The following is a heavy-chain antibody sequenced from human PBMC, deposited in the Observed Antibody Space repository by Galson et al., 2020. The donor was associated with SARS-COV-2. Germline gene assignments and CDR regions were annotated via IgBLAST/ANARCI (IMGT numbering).Heavy chain of an antibody. CDR1: GYTLTDYY. J-gene: IGHJ6*02. CDR2: FNPKTGGT. Sequence: ASVKVPCKASGYTLTDYYIHWVLQAPGHGLEWMGWFNPKTGGTNYAQTFQGRVTMTRDTSITTASMELSRLRADDTAAYYCARLRYYDVLTGYIVDVWGHGTMVTVSS. CDR3: ARLRYYDVLTGYIVDV. V-gene: IGHV1-2*02. D-gene: IGHD3-9*01.